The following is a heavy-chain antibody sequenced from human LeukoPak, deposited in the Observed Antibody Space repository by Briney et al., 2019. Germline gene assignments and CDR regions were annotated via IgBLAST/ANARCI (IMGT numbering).Heavy chain of an antibody. J-gene: IGHJ6*04. D-gene: IGHD3-9*01. Sequence: ASVKVSCKAAGYAFTSYYMHWVRQAPGQGLEWMGIINPSGGSTSYAQKLQGRVTMTRDTSTSTVYMQLSSLRSEYTAVYYCARGVRYFDWLVGVEFGMDVWGKGTTVTVSS. CDR2: INPSGGST. V-gene: IGHV1-46*01. CDR3: ARGVRYFDWLVGVEFGMDV. CDR1: GYAFTSYY.